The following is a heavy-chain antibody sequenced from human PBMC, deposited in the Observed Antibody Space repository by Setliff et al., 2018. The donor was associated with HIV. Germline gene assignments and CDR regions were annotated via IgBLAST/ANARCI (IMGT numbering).Heavy chain of an antibody. Sequence: SVKVSCKASGGTLSSYVISWVRQAPGQGLEWMGGIIPIFGTANYAQKFQGRVTITRDTSASTANMELSSLRSEDTAVYYCARDTVPIVGPEYYFDYWGQGTLVTVSS. CDR1: GGTLSSYV. CDR2: IIPIFGTA. V-gene: IGHV1-69*05. CDR3: ARDTVPIVGPEYYFDY. J-gene: IGHJ4*02. D-gene: IGHD1-26*01.